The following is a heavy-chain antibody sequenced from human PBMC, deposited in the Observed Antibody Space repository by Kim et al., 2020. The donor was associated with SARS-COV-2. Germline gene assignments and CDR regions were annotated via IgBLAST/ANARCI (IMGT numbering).Heavy chain of an antibody. CDR2: ISSSGSTI. J-gene: IGHJ4*02. CDR3: ARSGVEGDYSGSTDY. V-gene: IGHV3-48*03. CDR1: GFTFSSYE. Sequence: GGSLRLSCAASGFTFSSYEMNWVRQAPGKGLEWVSYISSSGSTIYYADSVKGRFTISRDNAKNSLYLQMNSLRAEDTAVYYCARSGVEGDYSGSTDYWGQGTLVTVSS. D-gene: IGHD4-17*01.